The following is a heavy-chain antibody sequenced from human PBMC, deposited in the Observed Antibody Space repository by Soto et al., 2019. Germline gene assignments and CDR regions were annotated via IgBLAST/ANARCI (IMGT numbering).Heavy chain of an antibody. V-gene: IGHV3-7*01. Sequence: EVQLVESGEGLVQPGGSLRLSCVASGFTISKSWMSWVRQAPGKGPQWVANIKGDGSEKYYVESVEGRFTISRDNAKNSLYLYMNSLRAEDTAFYYCARSERWGQGTLVTVSS. J-gene: IGHJ4*02. CDR2: IKGDGSEK. CDR1: GFTISKSW. CDR3: ARSER.